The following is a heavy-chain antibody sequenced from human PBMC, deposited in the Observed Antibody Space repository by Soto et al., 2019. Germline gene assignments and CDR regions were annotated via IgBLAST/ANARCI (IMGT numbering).Heavy chain of an antibody. V-gene: IGHV3-23*01. Sequence: GGSLRLSCAASGFTFSSYAMSWVRQAPGKGLEWVSAISGSGGSTYYADSVKGRFTISRDNSKNTLYLQMNSLRAEDTAVYYCAKDRAPIWIVYYLGGGSGAFDIWGQGTMVTVSS. J-gene: IGHJ3*02. CDR1: GFTFSSYA. CDR2: ISGSGGST. D-gene: IGHD3-3*01. CDR3: AKDRAPIWIVYYLGGGSGAFDI.